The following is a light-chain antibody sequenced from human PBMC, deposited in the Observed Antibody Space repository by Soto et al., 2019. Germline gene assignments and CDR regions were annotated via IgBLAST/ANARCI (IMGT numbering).Light chain of an antibody. V-gene: IGKV3-20*01. CDR3: HHYGTPPWT. J-gene: IGKJ1*01. Sequence: DIVLTQSPGTLSLSPGERATLSCRTSEAIINNYVAWFQQKPGQPPRLLIDLASNRAAGVPDRVSGSGSGTDFTLTIRRLEPDDFAVYYCHHYGTPPWTFGQGTKVEI. CDR1: EAIINNY. CDR2: LAS.